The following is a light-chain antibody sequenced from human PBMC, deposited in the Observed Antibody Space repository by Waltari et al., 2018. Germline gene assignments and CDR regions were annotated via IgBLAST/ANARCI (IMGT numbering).Light chain of an antibody. CDR3: CSYAGSYTYV. Sequence: QSALTQPRSVSGSPGQSVTIYCTGTISDVGGYNYVSWYQQHPGKAPKLMIYDVSKRPSGVPDRFSGSKSGNTASLTISGLQAEDEADYSCCSYAGSYTYVFGTGTKVTVL. CDR2: DVS. CDR1: ISDVGGYNY. V-gene: IGLV2-11*01. J-gene: IGLJ1*01.